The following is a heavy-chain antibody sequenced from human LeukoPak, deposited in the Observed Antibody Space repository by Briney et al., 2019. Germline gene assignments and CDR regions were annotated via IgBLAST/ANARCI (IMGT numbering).Heavy chain of an antibody. CDR3: ASLINYYGSGGPPLYYYYMDV. V-gene: IGHV4-4*07. D-gene: IGHD3-10*01. J-gene: IGHJ6*03. CDR2: IYTSGST. Sequence: SETLSLTCTVSGGSISSYYWSWIRQPAGKGLEWIGRIYTSGSTNYNPSLKSRVTVSVDTSKNQFSLKLSSVTAADTAVYYCASLINYYGSGGPPLYYYYMDVWGKGTTVTVSS. CDR1: GGSISSYY.